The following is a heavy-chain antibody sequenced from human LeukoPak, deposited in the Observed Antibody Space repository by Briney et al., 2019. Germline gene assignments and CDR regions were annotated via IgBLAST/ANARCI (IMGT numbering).Heavy chain of an antibody. Sequence: ASVKVSCKASGYPFTTYGIDWVRQAPGQGLEWMGWISTYNGDTNYAQKFQGRVTMTADTSTNTAYIELRSLTSDDTAAYYCAREWWGYDVLTGDNWFDPWGQGTLVIVSS. CDR2: ISTYNGDT. CDR1: GYPFTTYG. J-gene: IGHJ5*02. D-gene: IGHD3-9*01. V-gene: IGHV1-18*01. CDR3: AREWWGYDVLTGDNWFDP.